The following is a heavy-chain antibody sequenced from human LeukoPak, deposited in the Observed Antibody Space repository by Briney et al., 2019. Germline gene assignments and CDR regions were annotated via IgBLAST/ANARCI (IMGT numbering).Heavy chain of an antibody. J-gene: IGHJ4*02. CDR3: AKATTVTTTGDY. CDR2: ISGSGGTT. D-gene: IGHD4-17*01. CDR1: GFTFRSYA. V-gene: IGHV3-23*01. Sequence: PGGSLRLSCAASGFTFRSYAMNWVRQAPGKGLEWVSTISGSGGTTYYADSVKGRFTISRDNSKNTLYLQMNSLKAEDTAVYYCAKATTVTTTGDYWGQGTLVTVSS.